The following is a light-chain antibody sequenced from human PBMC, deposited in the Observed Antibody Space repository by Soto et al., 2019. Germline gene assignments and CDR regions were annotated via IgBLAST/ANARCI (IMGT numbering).Light chain of an antibody. Sequence: DVQMTQSPSTLSASVGDRVTITCRASQNIDNWLAWYQQKPRKAPKLLIYKASSLESGVPSRFSGSGSGTEFTLTISSLEPDDFATYYCQQYNDYSAWTFGQGTKVDIK. V-gene: IGKV1-5*03. J-gene: IGKJ1*01. CDR2: KAS. CDR3: QQYNDYSAWT. CDR1: QNIDNW.